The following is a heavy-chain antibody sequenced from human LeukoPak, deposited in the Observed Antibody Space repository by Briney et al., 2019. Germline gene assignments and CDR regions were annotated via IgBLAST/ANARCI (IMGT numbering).Heavy chain of an antibody. CDR2: NHYSGST. CDR3: ARSLRYFDLAPFDY. J-gene: IGHJ4*02. Sequence: SETLSLTRTVSGGPINRYYWSWIRQPPGKGLEWSGYNHYSGSTNHNPSLKSRVTISVDTSKNQFSLKLSSVTAADTAVYYCARSLRYFDLAPFDYWGQGTLVTVSS. V-gene: IGHV4-59*01. CDR1: GGPINRYY. D-gene: IGHD3-9*01.